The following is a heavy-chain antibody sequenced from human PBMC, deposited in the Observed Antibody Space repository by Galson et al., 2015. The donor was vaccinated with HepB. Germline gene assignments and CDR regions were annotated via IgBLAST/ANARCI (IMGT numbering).Heavy chain of an antibody. J-gene: IGHJ6*02. CDR2: ISAYNGNT. CDR3: ARAPGERFLEWLSYHYGMDV. D-gene: IGHD3-3*01. Sequence: SVKVSCKASGYTFTSYGISWVRQAPGQGLEWMGWISAYNGNTNYAQKLQGRVTMTTDTSTSTAYMELRSLRSDDTAVYYCARAPGERFLEWLSYHYGMDVWGQGTTVTVSS. V-gene: IGHV1-18*04. CDR1: GYTFTSYG.